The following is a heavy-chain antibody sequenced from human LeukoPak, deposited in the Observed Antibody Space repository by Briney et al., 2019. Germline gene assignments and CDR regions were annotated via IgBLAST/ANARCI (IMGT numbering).Heavy chain of an antibody. V-gene: IGHV4-4*07. CDR1: GGSISSYY. J-gene: IGHJ3*02. CDR3: ARETRGATGAFDI. CDR2: IYTSGST. Sequence: SETLSLTCTLSGGSISSYYWSWLRQPAGKGLEWIGRIYTSGSTNCNPSLKSRVTMSVDTSKNQFSLKLSSVTAADTAVYYCARETRGATGAFDIWGQGTMVTVSS. D-gene: IGHD1-26*01.